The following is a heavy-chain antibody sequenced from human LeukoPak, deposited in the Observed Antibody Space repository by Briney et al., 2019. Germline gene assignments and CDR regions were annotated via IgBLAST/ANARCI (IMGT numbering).Heavy chain of an antibody. Sequence: SETLSLTCTVSGYSISSGYYWGWIRQPPGKGLEWIGSIYHSGSTYYNPSLKSRVTISVDTSKNQFSLKLSSVTTADTAVYYCARQDITLVRGVSNWFDPWGQGTLVTVSS. CDR2: IYHSGST. D-gene: IGHD3-10*01. V-gene: IGHV4-38-2*02. CDR1: GYSISSGYY. J-gene: IGHJ5*02. CDR3: ARQDITLVRGVSNWFDP.